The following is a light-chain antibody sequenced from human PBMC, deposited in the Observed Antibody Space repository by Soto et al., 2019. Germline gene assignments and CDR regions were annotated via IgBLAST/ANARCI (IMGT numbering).Light chain of an antibody. J-gene: IGKJ4*01. CDR3: QQYHNLPLT. Sequence: EIVMKQSPGTLSESPGELATLSCRASQNVRSNLAWYQQTPGQAPRLLIYGASTRATGIPARFSGSGSGTEFTLTISSLQSEDFAVYYCQQYHNLPLTFGGGTKV. CDR1: QNVRSN. CDR2: GAS. V-gene: IGKV3-15*01.